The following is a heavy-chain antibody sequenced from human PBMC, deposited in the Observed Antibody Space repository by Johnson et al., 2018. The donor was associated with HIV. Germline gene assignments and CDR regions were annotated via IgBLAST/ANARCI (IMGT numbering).Heavy chain of an antibody. Sequence: VQLVESGGGLVQPVRSLRLSCAASGFSFEDYAMHWVRQAPGKGLEWVSGISWNSGSIAYAASVKGRFTISRDNAKNYLYLQMNSLRAEDTAVYYCASSAFDIWGQGTMVTVSS. D-gene: IGHD3-10*01. CDR3: ASSAFDI. J-gene: IGHJ3*02. V-gene: IGHV3-9*01. CDR2: ISWNSGSI. CDR1: GFSFEDYA.